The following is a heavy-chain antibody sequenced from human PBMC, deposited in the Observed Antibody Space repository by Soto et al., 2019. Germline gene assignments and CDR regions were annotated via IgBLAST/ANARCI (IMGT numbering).Heavy chain of an antibody. J-gene: IGHJ4*02. V-gene: IGHV3-23*01. Sequence: PGGSLTLSCAASGFIFSSYAMSWVRQAPGKGLEWVSAISGSGGSTYYADSVKGRFTISRDNSKNTLYLQMNGLRAEDTAVYYCAKALSSGWPLDYWGQGTLVTVSS. D-gene: IGHD6-19*01. CDR1: GFIFSSYA. CDR3: AKALSSGWPLDY. CDR2: ISGSGGST.